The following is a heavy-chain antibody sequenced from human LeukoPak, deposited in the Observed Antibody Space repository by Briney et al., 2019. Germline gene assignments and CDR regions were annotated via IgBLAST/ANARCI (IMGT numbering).Heavy chain of an antibody. CDR1: GFTFSSYA. CDR3: ARDPTAYDFWVYFDY. Sequence: PGGSLRLSCAASGFTFSSYAMHWVRQAPGKGLGWVAVISYDGSNKYYADSVKGRFTISRDNSKNTLYLQMNSLRAEDTAVYYCARDPTAYDFWVYFDYWGQGTLVAVSS. J-gene: IGHJ4*02. CDR2: ISYDGSNK. D-gene: IGHD3-3*01. V-gene: IGHV3-30*04.